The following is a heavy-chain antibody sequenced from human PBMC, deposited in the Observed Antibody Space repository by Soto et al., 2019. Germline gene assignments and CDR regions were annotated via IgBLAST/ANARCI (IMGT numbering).Heavy chain of an antibody. V-gene: IGHV1-69*13. Sequence: SVKVSCKASGGTFSSYAISWVRQAPGQGLEWMGGIIPIFGTANYAQKFQGRVTITADESTSTAYMELSSLRSEDTAVYYCFRYCSSTSCSRFDPWGQGTLVTV. J-gene: IGHJ5*02. CDR2: IIPIFGTA. CDR3: FRYCSSTSCSRFDP. CDR1: GGTFSSYA. D-gene: IGHD2-2*01.